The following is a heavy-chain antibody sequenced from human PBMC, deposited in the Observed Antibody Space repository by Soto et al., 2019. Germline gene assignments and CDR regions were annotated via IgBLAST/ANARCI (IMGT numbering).Heavy chain of an antibody. CDR1: GFSFKDSP. Sequence: GSLRLSCSGSGFSFKDSPMSWVRQSPGKGLEWIGYIFYTGKTNYNPSLKSRVTISLDTSKNQFSLRLDSVTAADTAVYYCARVLEVAGGFDPWGQGTLVTVSS. V-gene: IGHV4-59*01. J-gene: IGHJ5*02. CDR2: IFYTGKT. D-gene: IGHD2-15*01. CDR3: ARVLEVAGGFDP.